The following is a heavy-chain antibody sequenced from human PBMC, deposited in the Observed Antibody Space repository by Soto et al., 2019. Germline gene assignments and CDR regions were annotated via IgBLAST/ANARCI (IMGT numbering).Heavy chain of an antibody. J-gene: IGHJ4*02. CDR3: ARDDSSGPAKH. CDR2: IYYSGST. CDR1: GCSISSYY. D-gene: IGHD3-22*01. V-gene: IGHV4-59*06. Sequence: PSETLSLTCTVSGCSISSYYWSWIRQHPGKGLEWIGYIYYSGSTYYNPSLKSRVTISVDTSKNQFSLKLSSVTAADTAVYYCARDDSSGPAKHWGQGTLVTVSS.